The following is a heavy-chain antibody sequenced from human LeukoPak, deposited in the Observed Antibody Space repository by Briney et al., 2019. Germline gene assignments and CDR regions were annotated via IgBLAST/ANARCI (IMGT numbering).Heavy chain of an antibody. CDR1: RFTVSNYG. D-gene: IGHD1-20*01. CDR3: AKTGNYNWNGFAY. J-gene: IGHJ4*02. V-gene: IGHV3-30*18. CDR2: ISYDGSNK. Sequence: GGSLRLSCAASRFTVSNYGMHWVRQAPGKGLEWVAIISYDGSNKYYADSVKGRFTISRDNSKNTLYLQMNSLRVEDSAVYYCAKTGNYNWNGFAYWGQGTLVTVSS.